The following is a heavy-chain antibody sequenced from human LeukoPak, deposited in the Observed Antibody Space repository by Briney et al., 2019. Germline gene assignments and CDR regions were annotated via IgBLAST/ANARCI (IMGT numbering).Heavy chain of an antibody. CDR2: INPSGGST. CDR3: AREGEYDYVWGSYRSYYFDY. Sequence: ASVKVSCKASGYTFTSYYMHWVRQAPGQGLEWMGIINPSGGSTSYAQKFQGRVTMTRDTSTSTVYMELSSLRSEDTAVYYCAREGEYDYVWGSYRSYYFDYWGQGTLVTVSS. V-gene: IGHV1-46*01. D-gene: IGHD3-16*02. CDR1: GYTFTSYY. J-gene: IGHJ4*02.